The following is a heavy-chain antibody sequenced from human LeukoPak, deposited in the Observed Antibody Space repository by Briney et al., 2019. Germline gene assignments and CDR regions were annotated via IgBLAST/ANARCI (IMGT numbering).Heavy chain of an antibody. D-gene: IGHD6-6*01. CDR3: AREVPSSDAFDI. CDR1: GFTFSSYA. V-gene: IGHV3-23*01. CDR2: ISGSGGST. J-gene: IGHJ3*02. Sequence: PGGSLRLSCAASGFTFSSYAMTWVRQAPGKGLEWVSVISGSGGSTYYADSVKGRFTISRDNSKNTLYLQMNSLRAEDTAVYYCAREVPSSDAFDIWGQGTMVTVSS.